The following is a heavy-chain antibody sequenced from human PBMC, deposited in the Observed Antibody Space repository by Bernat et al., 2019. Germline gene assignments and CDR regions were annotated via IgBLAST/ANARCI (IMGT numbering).Heavy chain of an antibody. J-gene: IGHJ4*02. CDR1: GFTFSTYA. CDR2: ISYDGSNK. CDR3: AGGLVRWGDSSGYMDY. V-gene: IGHV3-30*04. Sequence: QVQLVESGGGVVQPGRSLRLSCAASGFTFSTYAIHWVRQAPGKGLEWVALISYDGSNKYYADSVKGRFTISRDNSKNPLYLQNNSPGAEGTGGDYWAGGLVRWGDSSGYMDYWGQGTLVTVSA. D-gene: IGHD3-22*01.